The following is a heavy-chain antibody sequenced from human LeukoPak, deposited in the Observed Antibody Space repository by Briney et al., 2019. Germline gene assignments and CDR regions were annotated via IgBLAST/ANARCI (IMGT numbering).Heavy chain of an antibody. CDR1: GYTFTKYG. D-gene: IGHD6-6*01. J-gene: IGHJ4*02. Sequence: GASVKVSCKASGYTFTKYGLNWVRQAPGQGLQWMGWISCYNGHTHYAQNFQGRVTMTTDTSTNTAYMELRSLRSDDTAVYYCARREGRSASPFFFDSWGQGTLVPVSS. CDR3: ARREGRSASPFFFDS. CDR2: ISCYNGHT. V-gene: IGHV1-18*01.